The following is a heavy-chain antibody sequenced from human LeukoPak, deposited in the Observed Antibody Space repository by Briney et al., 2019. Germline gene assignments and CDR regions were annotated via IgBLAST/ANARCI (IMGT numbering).Heavy chain of an antibody. V-gene: IGHV4-4*08. D-gene: IGHD6-19*01. Sequence: SETLSLTCAVYGGSFSGYYWSWIRQPPGKGLEWIGYISSSGSTNYNPSLKSRVTISVDTSKNQFSLKLSSVTAADTAVYYCARRLVRGALGYYFDYWGQGTLVTVSS. CDR3: ARRLVRGALGYYFDY. CDR2: ISSSGST. CDR1: GGSFSGYY. J-gene: IGHJ4*02.